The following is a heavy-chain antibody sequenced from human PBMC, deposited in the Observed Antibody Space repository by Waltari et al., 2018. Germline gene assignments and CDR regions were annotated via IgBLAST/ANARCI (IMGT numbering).Heavy chain of an antibody. D-gene: IGHD1-26*01. Sequence: EVQLLESWGDLVRPGGSLRLSCESSGLTFSRYAMNWVRQAPGKGLEWVSMIKTNGDTYYADSVKGRFTISRDNSKSTLFLQMNSLRAEDTAVYYCASSGSYSHRTRMDVWGQGTKVTVSS. V-gene: IGHV3-23*01. J-gene: IGHJ6*02. CDR3: ASSGSYSHRTRMDV. CDR2: IKTNGDT. CDR1: GLTFSRYA.